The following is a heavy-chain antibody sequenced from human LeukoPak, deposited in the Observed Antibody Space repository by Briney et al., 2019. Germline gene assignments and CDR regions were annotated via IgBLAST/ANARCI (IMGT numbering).Heavy chain of an antibody. CDR1: GFTFTSYY. CDR2: INPSGGST. Sequence: ASVKVSCKASGFTFTSYYMHWVRQAPGQGLEWMGIINPSGGSTSYPQKFQGRVTMTRDTSTSTVYTELSSLRSEDTAVYYCACVVRGAFDIWGQGTRVTVSS. CDR3: ACVVRGAFDI. D-gene: IGHD2-21*01. V-gene: IGHV1-46*03. J-gene: IGHJ3*02.